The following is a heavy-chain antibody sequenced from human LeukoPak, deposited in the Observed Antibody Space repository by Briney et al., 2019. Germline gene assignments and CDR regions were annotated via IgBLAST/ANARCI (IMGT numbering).Heavy chain of an antibody. CDR1: GFTFSSCE. CDR2: ISSSGSTI. D-gene: IGHD3-22*01. Sequence: PGGSLRLSCAASGFTFSSCEMNWGRQAPRKGVEGVSYISSSGSTIYYADSVKGRFTISRDNAKNPLYLQMNCLRAEDTAVYYCAREEDDSSGYYHSAFDYWGQGTLVTVSS. J-gene: IGHJ4*02. V-gene: IGHV3-48*03. CDR3: AREEDDSSGYYHSAFDY.